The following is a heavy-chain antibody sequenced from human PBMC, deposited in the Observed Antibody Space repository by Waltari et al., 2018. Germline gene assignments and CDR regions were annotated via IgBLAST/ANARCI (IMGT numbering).Heavy chain of an antibody. D-gene: IGHD2-21*01. CDR3: VKDITPGGADS. Sequence: EVKVVESGGGLRQPGGSLTLSCTVSGLTLHEHAMHWVRQSPGKGLEWVSGIFLKAGVEGYADSVRGRFIVSKNNERNSLYLQMDSLRLEDTAFYYCVKDITPGGADSWGPGTLVTVSS. CDR1: GLTLHEHA. CDR2: IFLKAGVE. V-gene: IGHV3-9*01. J-gene: IGHJ4*02.